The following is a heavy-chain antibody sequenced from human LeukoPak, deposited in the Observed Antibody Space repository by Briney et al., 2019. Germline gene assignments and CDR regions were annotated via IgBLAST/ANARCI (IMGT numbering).Heavy chain of an antibody. CDR1: GDSVVSNSTA. CDR3: ARGGQGDGYSADEAFDA. D-gene: IGHD5-24*01. Sequence: SQTLSLTCVISGDSVVSNSTACNWIRQSPSRGLEWLGRTYYRSKWYNDYAVSVKSRIIINPDTSKNQFSLQLNSVTPEDTAVYYCARGGQGDGYSADEAFDAWGQGTMVTVS. J-gene: IGHJ3*01. V-gene: IGHV6-1*01. CDR2: TYYRSKWYN.